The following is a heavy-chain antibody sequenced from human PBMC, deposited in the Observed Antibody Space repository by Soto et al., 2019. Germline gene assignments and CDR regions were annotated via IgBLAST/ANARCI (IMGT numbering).Heavy chain of an antibody. CDR2: LFYSGST. D-gene: IGHD2-2*01. CDR3: ARKLGSGTSSYFDY. V-gene: IGHV4-39*01. Sequence: SEPLSLTCTVSGGAITNSNHYWSWIRQPPGKGLEWIGSLFYSGSTYYNPSLKSRLTTSVDTSKNQFSLKLNSVTAADTAVYYCARKLGSGTSSYFDYWGQGTRVTVS. J-gene: IGHJ4*02. CDR1: GGAITNSNHY.